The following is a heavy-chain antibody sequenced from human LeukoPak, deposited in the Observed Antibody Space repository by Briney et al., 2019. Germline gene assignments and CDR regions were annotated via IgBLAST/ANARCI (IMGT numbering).Heavy chain of an antibody. D-gene: IGHD1-7*01. CDR2: IYHSGSP. J-gene: IGHJ4*02. V-gene: IGHV4-4*02. CDR3: ARGSSNWNYDPNLDY. CDR1: GGSISSNNW. Sequence: SETLSLTCAVSGGSISSNNWWGWVRQPPGKGLERIGEIYHSGSPNYNPSLKSRVTISVDKSRNHFSLNLSSVTAADTAVYYCARGSSNWNYDPNLDYWGQGTLVSVSS.